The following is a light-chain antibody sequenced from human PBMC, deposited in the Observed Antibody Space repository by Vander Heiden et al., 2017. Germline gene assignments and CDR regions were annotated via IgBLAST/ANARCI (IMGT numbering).Light chain of an antibody. CDR2: EVS. CDR3: SSYVGSNNLV. J-gene: IGLJ2*01. Sequence: QSALTQPPSASGSPGPSVTLSCTGTSNEVGAYHYVSWFQQHPGKAPKLMNYEVSNRPSGVPECFSGSKSGSTASLTVSGLQDEEEADYYCSSYVGSNNLVFGGGTKLTVL. CDR1: SNEVGAYHY. V-gene: IGLV2-8*01.